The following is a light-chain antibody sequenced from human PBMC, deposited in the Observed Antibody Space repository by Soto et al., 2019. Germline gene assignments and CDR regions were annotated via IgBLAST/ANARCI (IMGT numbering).Light chain of an antibody. J-gene: IGLJ2*01. CDR2: DVS. V-gene: IGLV2-14*01. CDR3: SSYTSCSTVV. CDR1: SSDVGGYNY. Sequence: QSVLTQPASVSGSPGQSITISCTGTSSDVGGYNYVSWYQQHPGKAPKLMIYDVSNRPSGVSNRFSGSKSGNTASLTISGLQAEDEADYYCSSYTSCSTVVFGGGTQLTV.